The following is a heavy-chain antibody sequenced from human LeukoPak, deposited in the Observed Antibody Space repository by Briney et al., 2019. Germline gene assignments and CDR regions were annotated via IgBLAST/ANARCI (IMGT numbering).Heavy chain of an antibody. D-gene: IGHD2-15*01. CDR3: ARDYRYCSGGSCYTRPSYYYYYMDV. V-gene: IGHV4-34*01. CDR1: GGSFSGYY. J-gene: IGHJ6*03. CDR2: INHSGST. Sequence: SETLSLTCAVYGGSFSGYYWSWIRQPPGKGLEWIGEINHSGSTNYNPSLKSRVTISVDTSKNQFSLKLSSVTAADTAVHYCARDYRYCSGGSCYTRPSYYYYYMDVWGKGTTVTVSS.